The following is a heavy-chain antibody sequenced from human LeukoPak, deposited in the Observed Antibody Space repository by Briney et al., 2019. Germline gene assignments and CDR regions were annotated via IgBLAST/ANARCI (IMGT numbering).Heavy chain of an antibody. V-gene: IGHV1-69*06. Sequence: SVKVSCKASGGTFSSYAISWVRQAPGQGLEWMRGIIPIFGTANYAQKFQGRVTITADKSTSTAYMELSSLRSEDTAVYYCARASTPYVPAFYGMDVWGKGTTVTVSS. J-gene: IGHJ6*04. CDR2: IIPIFGTA. CDR3: ARASTPYVPAFYGMDV. D-gene: IGHD3-10*02. CDR1: GGTFSSYA.